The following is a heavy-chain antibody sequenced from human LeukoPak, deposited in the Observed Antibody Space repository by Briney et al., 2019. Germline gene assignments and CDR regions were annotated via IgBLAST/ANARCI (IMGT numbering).Heavy chain of an antibody. CDR2: IKHDGSEK. D-gene: IGHD3-3*01. J-gene: IGHJ4*02. V-gene: IGHV3-7*01. CDR3: ATDRGWRTSGYYLYYFEY. CDR1: GFTFTNYF. Sequence: GGSLRLSCAASGFTFTNYFMSWVRQAPGKGLEWVASIKHDGSEKYYVDSVRGRFTISRDNTMNSLYLQMSSLRAEDTAVYYCATDRGWRTSGYYLYYFEYWGQGTLVTYSS.